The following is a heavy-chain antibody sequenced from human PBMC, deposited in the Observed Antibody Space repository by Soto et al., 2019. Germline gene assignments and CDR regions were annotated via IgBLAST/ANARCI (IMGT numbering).Heavy chain of an antibody. CDR1: VFTFSSYA. V-gene: IGHV3-30-3*01. CDR3: ASPPASGLTAAGMGGYYYYCMDV. Sequence: PGRSLRLSCTASVFTFSSYAMHWVRQAPGKGLEWVAVISYDGSNKYYADSVKGRFTISRDNSKNTLYLQMNSLRAEDTAVYYCASPPASGLTAAGMGGYYYYCMDVWGQGTTVTVPS. J-gene: IGHJ6*02. D-gene: IGHD6-13*01. CDR2: ISYDGSNK.